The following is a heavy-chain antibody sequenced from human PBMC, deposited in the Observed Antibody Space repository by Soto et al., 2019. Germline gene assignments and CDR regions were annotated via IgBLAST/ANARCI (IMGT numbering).Heavy chain of an antibody. CDR1: GFTFSSYA. V-gene: IGHV3-23*01. D-gene: IGHD3-10*01. CDR3: AKLAYYGSGSYYVFDY. Sequence: EVQLLESGGGLVQPGGSLRLSCAASGFTFSSYAMSWVRQAPGKGLEWVSAISGSGGSTYYADSVKGRFTISRDNSKNPLYLQMDSLRAEDTAVYYCAKLAYYGSGSYYVFDYWGQGTLVTVSS. J-gene: IGHJ4*02. CDR2: ISGSGGST.